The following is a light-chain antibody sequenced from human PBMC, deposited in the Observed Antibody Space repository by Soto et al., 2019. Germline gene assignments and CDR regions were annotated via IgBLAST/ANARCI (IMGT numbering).Light chain of an antibody. V-gene: IGKV3-11*01. J-gene: IGKJ1*01. Sequence: IVLTQSPATLPVSPGERATLSCRASQSVSSYLAWYQQKPGQAPRLLIYEASNRATGIPARFSGSGSETDFTLTITSLQPEDFAVYYCQQYDNWPWTFGQGTKVDIK. CDR1: QSVSSY. CDR2: EAS. CDR3: QQYDNWPWT.